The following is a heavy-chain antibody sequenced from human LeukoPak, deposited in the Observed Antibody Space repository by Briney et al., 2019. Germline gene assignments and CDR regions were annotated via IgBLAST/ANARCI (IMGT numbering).Heavy chain of an antibody. CDR2: IRYDGSNK. CDR3: AKGLRIVVVPAAIKWFDP. Sequence: GGSLRLSCAASGFTFSSYGMHWVRQAPGKGLEWVAFIRYDGSNKYYADSVKGRFTISRDNSKNTLYLQMNSPRAEDTAVYYCAKGLRIVVVPAAIKWFDPWGQGTLVTVSS. D-gene: IGHD2-2*01. CDR1: GFTFSSYG. J-gene: IGHJ5*02. V-gene: IGHV3-30*02.